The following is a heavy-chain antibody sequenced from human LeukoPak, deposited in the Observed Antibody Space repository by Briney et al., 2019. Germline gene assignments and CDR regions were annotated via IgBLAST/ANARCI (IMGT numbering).Heavy chain of an antibody. D-gene: IGHD3-3*01. Sequence: SETLSLTCAVYGGSFSGYYWSWIRQPPGKRLEWIGYNHHTGSNDYNPSLKSRVTMSVDTSKNQFSLKLYSVTAADTAVYYCARHGSDSDFWSGYYSWWGQGTLVTVSS. CDR1: GGSFSGYY. CDR3: ARHGSDSDFWSGYYSW. V-gene: IGHV4-59*08. J-gene: IGHJ4*02. CDR2: NHHTGSN.